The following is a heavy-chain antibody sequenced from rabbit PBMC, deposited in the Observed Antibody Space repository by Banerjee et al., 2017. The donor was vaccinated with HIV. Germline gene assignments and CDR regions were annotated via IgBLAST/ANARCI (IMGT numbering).Heavy chain of an antibody. Sequence: QEQLVESGGGLVQPEGSLTLTCKASGFTLSSYWMWWVRQAPGKGLEWIACIGAGSSGTTYYASWAKGRFTISKTSSTTVTLQMTSLTAADTATYFCARSSNNDGYKWAFDTWGPGTLVTVS. J-gene: IGHJ2*01. CDR3: ARSSNNDGYKWAFDT. V-gene: IGHV1S45*01. D-gene: IGHD6-1*01. CDR1: GFTLSSYW. CDR2: IGAGSSGTT.